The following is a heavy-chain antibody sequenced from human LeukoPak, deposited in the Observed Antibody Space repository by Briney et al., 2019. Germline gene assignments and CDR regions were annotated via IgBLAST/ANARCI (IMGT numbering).Heavy chain of an antibody. J-gene: IGHJ4*02. CDR3: VREARGYHYTYFDY. Sequence: GGSLRLSCAASGFTFSDYYMSWIRQAPGKGLEWVSYISSSGSTIYYADSVKGRFTISRDNAKNSLYLQMNSLRAGDTAVYYCVREARGYHYTYFDYWGQGTLVTVSS. V-gene: IGHV3-11*04. D-gene: IGHD5-18*01. CDR2: ISSSGSTI. CDR1: GFTFSDYY.